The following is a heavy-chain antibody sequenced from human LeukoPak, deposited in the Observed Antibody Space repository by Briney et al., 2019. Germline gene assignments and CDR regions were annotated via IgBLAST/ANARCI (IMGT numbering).Heavy chain of an antibody. J-gene: IGHJ4*02. CDR1: GGSISSGGYY. CDR3: ARETPHYDFWSGYYTGHFDY. D-gene: IGHD3-3*01. CDR2: IYCSGST. V-gene: IGHV4-31*03. Sequence: PSQTLSLTCTVSGGSISSGGYYWSWIRQHPGKGVEWIGYIYCSGSTYYNPSLKSRVTISVDTSKNQFSLKLSSVTAADTAVYYCARETPHYDFWSGYYTGHFDYWGQGTLVTVSS.